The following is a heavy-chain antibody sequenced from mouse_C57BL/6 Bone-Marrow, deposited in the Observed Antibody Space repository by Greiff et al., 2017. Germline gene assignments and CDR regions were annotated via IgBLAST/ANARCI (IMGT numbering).Heavy chain of an antibody. CDR3: ARKQGRSLYAMDY. CDR1: GYTFTSSW. V-gene: IGHV1-64*01. CDR2: IHPNSGST. J-gene: IGHJ4*01. Sequence: VQLQQPGAELVKPGASVTLSCKASGYTFTSSWMPWVKQRPGQGLEWIGMIHPNSGSTNYNEQFKSKATLTVAKSSSTAYMQLSSLTSEDSAVYYCARKQGRSLYAMDYWGQGTSGTVSS.